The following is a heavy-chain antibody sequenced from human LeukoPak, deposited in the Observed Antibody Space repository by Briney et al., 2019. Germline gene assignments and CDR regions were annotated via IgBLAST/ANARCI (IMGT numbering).Heavy chain of an antibody. CDR1: GYTLTTLS. CDR2: FDPEDGET. V-gene: IGHV1-24*01. Sequence: ASVKVSCKASGYTLTTLSMHWVRQAPGKGLGWMGGFDPEDGETIYAQKFQGRVTMTEDTSTDTAYMELSSLRSEDTAVYYCATGGYASGSDYWGQGTLVTVSS. J-gene: IGHJ4*02. CDR3: ATGGYASGSDY. D-gene: IGHD3-10*01.